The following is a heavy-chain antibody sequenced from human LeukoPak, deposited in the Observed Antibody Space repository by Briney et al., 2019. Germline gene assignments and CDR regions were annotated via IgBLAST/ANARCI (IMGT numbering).Heavy chain of an antibody. CDR2: ISSSSSYI. D-gene: IGHD2-8*01. CDR1: GFTFSIYS. CDR3: LRVDDTNGHNWFDP. Sequence: KSGGSLRLSCATSGFTFSIYSMNSVRQAPGKGLEWVSSISSSSSYIYYADSVKGRFTISRDNAKNSLYLQMNSLRAEDTAVYYCLRVDDTNGHNWFDPWGQGTLVTVSS. J-gene: IGHJ5*02. V-gene: IGHV3-21*01.